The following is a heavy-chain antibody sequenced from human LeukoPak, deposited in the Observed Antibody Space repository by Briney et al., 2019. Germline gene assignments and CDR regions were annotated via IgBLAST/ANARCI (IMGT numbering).Heavy chain of an antibody. CDR3: VSSPKNYDYVWGSYLDYFDY. Sequence: SETLSLTCAVYGGSFSGYYWSWIRQPPGKGLEWIGEINHSGSTNYNPSLKSRVTISVDTSKNQFSLKLSSVTAADTAVYYCVSSPKNYDYVWGSYLDYFDYWGQGTLVTVSS. V-gene: IGHV4-34*01. J-gene: IGHJ4*02. CDR2: INHSGST. D-gene: IGHD3-16*02. CDR1: GGSFSGYY.